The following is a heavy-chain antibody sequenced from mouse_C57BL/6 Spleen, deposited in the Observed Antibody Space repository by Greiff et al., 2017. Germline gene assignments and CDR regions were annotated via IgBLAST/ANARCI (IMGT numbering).Heavy chain of an antibody. J-gene: IGHJ3*01. CDR1: GYTFTSYW. CDR3: ARSGDYDGGWFAY. Sequence: VQLQQPGAELVMPGASVKLSCKASGYTFTSYWMHWVKQRPGQGLGWIGEIDPSDSYTNYNQKFKGKSTLTVDKSSSTAYMQLSSLTSEDSAVYYCARSGDYDGGWFAYWGQGTLVTVAA. V-gene: IGHV1-69*01. D-gene: IGHD2-4*01. CDR2: IDPSDSYT.